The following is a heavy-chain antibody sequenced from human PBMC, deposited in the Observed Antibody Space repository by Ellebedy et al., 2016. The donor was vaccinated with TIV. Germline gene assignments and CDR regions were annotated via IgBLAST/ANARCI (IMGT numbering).Heavy chain of an antibody. Sequence: ASVKVSCKASGYTFTAYPMNWVRQAPGQGLEWLGWINTSTGNPTYSQGFRGQFVFSLDTSVSTAYLEISGLRAEDTAVYYCARDSRYNWNDWDYYHMDVWGRGTTVTVSS. CDR2: INTSTGNP. D-gene: IGHD1-1*01. CDR1: GYTFTAYP. CDR3: ARDSRYNWNDWDYYHMDV. J-gene: IGHJ6*03. V-gene: IGHV7-4-1*02.